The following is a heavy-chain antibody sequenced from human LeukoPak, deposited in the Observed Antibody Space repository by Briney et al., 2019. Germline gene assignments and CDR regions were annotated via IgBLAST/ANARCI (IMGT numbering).Heavy chain of an antibody. CDR1: GGPISSYY. V-gene: IGHV4-59*08. Sequence: SETLSLTCTVSGGPISSYYWSWIRQPPGKGLEWIGYIYYSGSTNYNPSLKSRVTISVDTSKNQFSLKLSSVTAADTAVYYCARLGPAYYDILTGYHGYYYYGMDVWGQGTTVTVSS. CDR2: IYYSGST. D-gene: IGHD3-9*01. CDR3: ARLGPAYYDILTGYHGYYYYGMDV. J-gene: IGHJ6*02.